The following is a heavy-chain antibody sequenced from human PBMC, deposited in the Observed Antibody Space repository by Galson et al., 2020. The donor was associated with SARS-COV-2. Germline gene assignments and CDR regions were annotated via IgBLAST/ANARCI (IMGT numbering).Heavy chain of an antibody. D-gene: IGHD6-19*01. CDR1: GYTFTGYY. CDR2: INPNSGGT. V-gene: IGHV1-2*04. Sequence: ASVKVSCKASGYTFTGYYMHWVRQAPGQGLEWMGWINPNSGGTNYAQKFQGWVTMTRDTSISTAYMELSRLRSDDTAVYYCARGHIAVAENGEDWFDPWGQGTLVTVSS. J-gene: IGHJ5*02. CDR3: ARGHIAVAENGEDWFDP.